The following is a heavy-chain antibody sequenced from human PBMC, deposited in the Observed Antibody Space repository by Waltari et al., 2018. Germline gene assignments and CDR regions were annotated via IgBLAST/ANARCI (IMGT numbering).Heavy chain of an antibody. CDR3: TTPSLPVGATTPPYYYYYMDV. Sequence: EVQLVESGGGLVKPGGSLRLSCAASGFTFSNAWMSWVRQAPGKGLEWVGRIKSKTEGGTTDYAAPGKGRFTISRDDSKNTLYLQMNSLKTEDTAVYYCTTPSLPVGATTPPYYYYYMDVWGKGTTVTISS. V-gene: IGHV3-15*01. D-gene: IGHD1-26*01. CDR2: IKSKTEGGTT. J-gene: IGHJ6*03. CDR1: GFTFSNAW.